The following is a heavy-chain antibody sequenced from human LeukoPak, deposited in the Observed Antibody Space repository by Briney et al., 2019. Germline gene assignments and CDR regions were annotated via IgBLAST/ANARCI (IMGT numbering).Heavy chain of an antibody. J-gene: IGHJ4*02. D-gene: IGHD2-15*01. CDR2: ISSGGGPI. Sequence: PGGSLRLSCAASGFTFRNYEMNWVRQAPGKGLEWVSYISSGGGPIYYADSVNGRFTVSRDNAKDSLYLQMNSLRAEDTAVYYCARVPDCSGGSCYPRYFDFWGQGTLVTVSS. V-gene: IGHV3-48*03. CDR1: GFTFRNYE. CDR3: ARVPDCSGGSCYPRYFDF.